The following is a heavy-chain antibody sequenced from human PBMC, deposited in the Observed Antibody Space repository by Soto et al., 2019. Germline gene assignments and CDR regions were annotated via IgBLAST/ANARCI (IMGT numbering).Heavy chain of an antibody. CDR2: IKSKNDGASI. Sequence: EVYLEESGGGFVKPGGSLRLSCAASGFTVSDTWMAWIRQAPGKGLEWVGRIKSKNDGASIDYAAPVIGRFIISRDESKNTLDLQMNSLTTEDTALYYCTTPRGSWGVAFDYWGQGTLVTVSS. J-gene: IGHJ4*02. CDR3: TTPRGSWGVAFDY. D-gene: IGHD3-16*01. V-gene: IGHV3-15*01. CDR1: GFTVSDTW.